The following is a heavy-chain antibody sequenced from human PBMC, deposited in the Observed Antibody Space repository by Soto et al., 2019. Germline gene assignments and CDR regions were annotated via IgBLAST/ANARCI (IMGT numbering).Heavy chain of an antibody. CDR3: AEGGPVRSGGAFDI. CDR1: GFTFSNHD. Sequence: GGSLRLSCAASGFTFSNHDMSWVRQAPGKGLEWVSGISGSGANTYYADSVKGRFTISRDNSKNTLYLQMSSLRDEDTAVYYCAEGGPVRSGGAFDIWGQGTMVTVSS. CDR2: ISGSGANT. V-gene: IGHV3-23*01. D-gene: IGHD3-3*01. J-gene: IGHJ3*02.